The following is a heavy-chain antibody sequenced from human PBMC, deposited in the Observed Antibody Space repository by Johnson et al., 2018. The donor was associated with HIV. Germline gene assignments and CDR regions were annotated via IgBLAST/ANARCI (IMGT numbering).Heavy chain of an antibody. D-gene: IGHD3-10*01. J-gene: IGHJ3*02. CDR2: IYSGGST. Sequence: VQLVESGGGLIQPGGSLRLSCAASGFTVSSNYMSWVRQAPGKGLEWVSVIYSGGSTYYADSVKGRFTISRANSKNTLYLQMNSLRAEDTAVYYCARGGFGELLQDDAFDIWGQGTMVTVSS. CDR1: GFTVSSNY. CDR3: ARGGFGELLQDDAFDI. V-gene: IGHV3-53*01.